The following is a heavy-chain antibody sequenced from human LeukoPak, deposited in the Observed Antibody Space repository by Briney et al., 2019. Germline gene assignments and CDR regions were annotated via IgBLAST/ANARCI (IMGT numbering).Heavy chain of an antibody. CDR1: GGSISSSSYY. CDR2: IYNSGTI. D-gene: IGHD2-21*02. J-gene: IGHJ4*02. V-gene: IGHV4-39*01. CDR3: ARLQAYCGSDCYSSGY. Sequence: SETLSLTCTVSGGSISSSSYYWGWIRQPPGKGLEWIGSIYNSGTIYYKPSLQSRVTISVDTSKNQFSLKLSSVTAADTAVYYCARLQAYCGSDCYSSGYWGQGTLVTVS.